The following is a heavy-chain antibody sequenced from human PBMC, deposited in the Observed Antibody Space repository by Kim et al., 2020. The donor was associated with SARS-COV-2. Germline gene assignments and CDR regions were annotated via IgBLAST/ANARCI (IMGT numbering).Heavy chain of an antibody. Sequence: GNTKISQNVQGRVTVTRDTAASTAYMELSSLRSEDTAVYYCARASGILDPWGQGTLVTVSS. CDR2: GNT. J-gene: IGHJ5*02. D-gene: IGHD1-20*01. V-gene: IGHV1-3*01. CDR3: ARASGILDP.